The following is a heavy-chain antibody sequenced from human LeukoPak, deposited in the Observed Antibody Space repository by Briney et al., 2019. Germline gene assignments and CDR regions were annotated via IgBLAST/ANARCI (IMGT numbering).Heavy chain of an antibody. CDR2: VHVTRGT. Sequence: PSETLSLTCSVSGGSISSHYWSWIRQPAGKGLEWIGRVHVTRGTNYNPSLKSRVTISVDTSKNQFSLKLSSVTAADTAVYYCARHVATMVRGADDAFDIWGQGTMVTVSS. D-gene: IGHD3-10*01. V-gene: IGHV4-4*07. CDR3: ARHVATMVRGADDAFDI. CDR1: GGSISSHY. J-gene: IGHJ3*02.